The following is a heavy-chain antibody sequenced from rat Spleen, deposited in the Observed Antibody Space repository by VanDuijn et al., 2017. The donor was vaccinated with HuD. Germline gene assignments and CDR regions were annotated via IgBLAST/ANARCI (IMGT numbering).Heavy chain of an antibody. CDR2: INYDCTST. D-gene: IGHD1-2*01. CDR1: GFSFSNCG. J-gene: IGHJ3*01. V-gene: IGHV5-29*01. CDR3: ARLGIAAIGNWFGY. Sequence: EVQLVESCGGLVQPGRSLTLSCAASGFSFSNCGMAWVRQAPTKGLEWVATINYDCTSTHYRDSVKGRFTISRDNAKSTLYLQMDSLRSEDTATYYCARLGIAAIGNWFGYWGQGTLVTVSS.